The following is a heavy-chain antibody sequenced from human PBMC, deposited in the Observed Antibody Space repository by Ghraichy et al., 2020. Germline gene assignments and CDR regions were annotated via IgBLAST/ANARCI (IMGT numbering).Heavy chain of an antibody. Sequence: SETLSLTCTVSGGSISSSSYYWGWIRQPPGKGLEWIGSIYYSGSTYYNPSLKSRVTISVDTSKNQFSLKLSSVTAADTAVYYCARLWFGELCAFDIWGQGTMVTVSS. CDR2: IYYSGST. D-gene: IGHD3-10*01. V-gene: IGHV4-39*01. J-gene: IGHJ3*02. CDR3: ARLWFGELCAFDI. CDR1: GGSISSSSYY.